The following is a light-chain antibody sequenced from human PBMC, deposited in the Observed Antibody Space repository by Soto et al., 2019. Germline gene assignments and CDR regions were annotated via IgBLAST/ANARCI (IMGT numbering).Light chain of an antibody. CDR3: CSYAGSYV. CDR1: SSDVGGYNY. Sequence: QSVLTKHASVSGSPGQSVTISCTGTSSDVGGYNYVSWYQQHPGKAPKLMIYDVSKRPSGVPDRFSGSKSGNTASLTISGLQAEDEADYYCCSYAGSYVFGTGTKVTVL. CDR2: DVS. V-gene: IGLV2-11*01. J-gene: IGLJ1*01.